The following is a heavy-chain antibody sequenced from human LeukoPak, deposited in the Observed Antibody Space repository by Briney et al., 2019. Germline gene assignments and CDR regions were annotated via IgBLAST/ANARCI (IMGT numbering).Heavy chain of an antibody. J-gene: IGHJ6*03. CDR3: ATKGFWSGYYDYYYYYMDV. CDR2: IYHSGST. CDR1: GYSISSGYY. D-gene: IGHD3-3*01. Sequence: PSETLSLTCAVSGYSISSGYYWGWIRQPPGTGLEWVGSIYHSGSTYYNPSLKRRVTISVDTSKNQFSLKLSSVTAADTAVYYCATKGFWSGYYDYYYYYMDVWGKGTTVTVSS. V-gene: IGHV4-38-2*01.